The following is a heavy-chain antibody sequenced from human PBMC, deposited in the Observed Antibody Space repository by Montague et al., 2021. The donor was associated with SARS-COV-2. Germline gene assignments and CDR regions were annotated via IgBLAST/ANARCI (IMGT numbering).Heavy chain of an antibody. Sequence: SETLSLTCSVSGGSISRSDYYWAWIRQAPAKGLDWIATVHNSGTTYSNTSLKSRVFISLDTSKNQFSLKLTSVTAADTSVYFCARQVWRKDFDFWGQGILVSVSS. CDR2: VHNSGTT. V-gene: IGHV4-39*01. CDR3: ARQVWRKDFDF. J-gene: IGHJ4*02. CDR1: GGSISRSDYY. D-gene: IGHD1-14*01.